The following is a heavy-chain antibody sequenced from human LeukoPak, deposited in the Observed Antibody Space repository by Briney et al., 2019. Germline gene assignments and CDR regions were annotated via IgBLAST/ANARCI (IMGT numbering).Heavy chain of an antibody. CDR1: GFPFNKYA. CDR3: VKRAEDSSGYYLYYFYY. V-gene: IGHV3-23*01. J-gene: IGHJ4*02. Sequence: PGGSLRLSCAASGFPFNKYAMSWVRQAPGKGLEWVSSISAATGTTYYAGSVRGRFSISRDNSQNTLYLQMNSLRAEDTAVYYCVKRAEDSSGYYLYYFYYWGQGTLVTVSS. D-gene: IGHD3-22*01. CDR2: ISAATGTT.